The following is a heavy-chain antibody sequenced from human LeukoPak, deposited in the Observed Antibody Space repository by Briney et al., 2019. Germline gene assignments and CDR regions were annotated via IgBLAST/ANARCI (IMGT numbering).Heavy chain of an antibody. J-gene: IGHJ6*02. V-gene: IGHV1-46*01. CDR3: ARGDPWRILGVAASTGRNGMGV. CDR1: GYTFTSYY. Sequence: ASVKVSCKASGYTFTSYYMHWVRQAPGQGLEWMGIINPSGGSTSYAQKFQGRVTMTRDTSTSTVYMELSSLRSEDTAVYYCARGDPWRILGVAASTGRNGMGVWGQGTTVTVSS. D-gene: IGHD3-3*01. CDR2: INPSGGST.